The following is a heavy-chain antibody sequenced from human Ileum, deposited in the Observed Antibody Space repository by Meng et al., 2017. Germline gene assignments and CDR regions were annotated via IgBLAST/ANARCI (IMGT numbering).Heavy chain of an antibody. D-gene: IGHD3-10*01. CDR1: GFTVSTYT. CDR2: ISHDGSSY. V-gene: IGHV3-30*01. CDR3: AREPSFGEHDY. Sequence: ERLVEAGGGVVQPGRSLGLSGAASGFTVSTYTLHWVRQAPGKGPEWVTAISHDGSSYVYADSVKGRFTISRDNSKNTLYLQMNSLTPEDTAVYYCAREPSFGEHDYWGQGILVTVSS. J-gene: IGHJ4*02.